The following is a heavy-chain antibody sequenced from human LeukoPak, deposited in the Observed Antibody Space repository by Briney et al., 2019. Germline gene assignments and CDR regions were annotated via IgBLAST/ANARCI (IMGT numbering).Heavy chain of an antibody. V-gene: IGHV3-23*01. CDR3: AKTKVYYYGSGSYPDY. CDR2: ISGSGSSA. CDR1: GFTFSSYA. J-gene: IGHJ4*02. Sequence: GGSLRLSCAASGFTFSSYAMSWVRQAPGKGLEWVSGISGSGSSAYYADSVKARFTISRDTSKNTVYLQMNSLRAEDTAVYYCAKTKVYYYGSGSYPDYWGQGTLVTVSS. D-gene: IGHD3-10*01.